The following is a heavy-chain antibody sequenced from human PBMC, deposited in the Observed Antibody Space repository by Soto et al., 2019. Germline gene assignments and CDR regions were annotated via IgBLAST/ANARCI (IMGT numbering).Heavy chain of an antibody. D-gene: IGHD2-21*02. CDR1: GYDFFKYN. Sequence: QAQLVQSGAEVKKPGASVKVSCKTSGYDFFKYNMHWVRQAPGQGLEWMGVINPNGGYTRHAQKFQGRVSMTRDPSSKIVYRELSGLTSEDTAMYYCTRADSDVVILPDVRPLFDLWGQGALVTVSS. CDR3: TRADSDVVILPDVRPLFDL. J-gene: IGHJ4*02. CDR2: INPNGGYT. V-gene: IGHV1-46*01.